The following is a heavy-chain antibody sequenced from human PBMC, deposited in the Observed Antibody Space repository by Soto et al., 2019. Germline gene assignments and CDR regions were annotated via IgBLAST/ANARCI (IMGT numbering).Heavy chain of an antibody. J-gene: IGHJ5*02. Sequence: GASVKVSCKASGGTFSSYAISWVRQAPGQGLEWMGGIIPIFGTANYAQKFQGRVTITVDESTCKAYMELTSLTFEDTPVYYCARAPDIFWGNWLVPGCQGTLVTVYS. CDR3: ARAPDIFWGNWLVP. CDR2: IIPIFGTA. CDR1: GGTFSSYA. V-gene: IGHV1-69*13. D-gene: IGHD3-16*01.